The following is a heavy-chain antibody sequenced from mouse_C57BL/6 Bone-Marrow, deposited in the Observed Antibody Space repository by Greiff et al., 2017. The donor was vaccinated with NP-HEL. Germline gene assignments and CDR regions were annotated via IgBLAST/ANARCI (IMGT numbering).Heavy chain of an antibody. CDR3: ARSIYYDYADDPFNAMDY. Sequence: EVHLVESGGGLVQPGGSLSLSCAASGFTFTDYYMSWVRQPPGKALEWLGFIRNKANGSTTEYSASVKGRFSISRANYHSFLHLQMNALKAEESATNYCARSIYYDYADDPFNAMDYWGQGTSIAVSS. CDR2: IRNKANGSTT. J-gene: IGHJ4*01. D-gene: IGHD2-4*01. V-gene: IGHV7-3*01. CDR1: GFTFTDYY.